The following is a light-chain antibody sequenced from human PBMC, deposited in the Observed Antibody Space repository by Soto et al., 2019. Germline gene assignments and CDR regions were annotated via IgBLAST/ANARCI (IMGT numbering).Light chain of an antibody. CDR3: QQYNNWPGT. V-gene: IGKV3-20*01. Sequence: EIVLTQSPGTLSLSPGERATLSCRASQSVSNNYLAWYQQKPGQAPRLLIYGASNRATGIPDRFSGSGSGTDFTLTISSLEPEDFAVYYCQQYNNWPGTFGQGTRLEIK. CDR2: GAS. J-gene: IGKJ5*01. CDR1: QSVSNNY.